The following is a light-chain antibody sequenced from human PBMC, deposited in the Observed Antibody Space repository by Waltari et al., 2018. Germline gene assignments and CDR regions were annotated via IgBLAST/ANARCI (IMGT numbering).Light chain of an antibody. J-gene: IGKJ1*01. CDR1: QSVSSRD. CDR2: GAS. CDR3: QQYGSSPTT. Sequence: EIVLTQSPGTLSLSPGERATLSCRASQSVSSRDLAWYQQKPGQAPRLFIYGASSRATGIPDRFSGSGSGTDFTLTISRLEPEDFAVYYCQQYGSSPTTFGQGTKVEIK. V-gene: IGKV3-20*01.